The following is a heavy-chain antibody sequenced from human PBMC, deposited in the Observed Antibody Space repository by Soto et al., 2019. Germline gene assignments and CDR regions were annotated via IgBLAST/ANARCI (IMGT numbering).Heavy chain of an antibody. Sequence: QVQRVQSGAEVKKPGSSVKVSCKASGGTFSSYAISWVRQAPGQGLEWMGEIISMFGAAMYAQKFQGRVTITADESGSTAYMELSSLRSEETAVYYCARGGKERFRGSGMDVWGQGATVTVS. J-gene: IGHJ6*02. D-gene: IGHD1-1*01. CDR3: ARGGKERFRGSGMDV. CDR1: GGTFSSYA. CDR2: IISMFGAA. V-gene: IGHV1-69*01.